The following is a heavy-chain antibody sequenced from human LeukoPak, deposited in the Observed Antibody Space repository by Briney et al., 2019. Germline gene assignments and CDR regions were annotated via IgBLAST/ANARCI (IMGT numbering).Heavy chain of an antibody. V-gene: IGHV4-39*02. CDR2: IYYSGST. D-gene: IGHD3-10*01. Sequence: PSETLSLTCTVSGGSISSSSYYWGWIRQPPGKGLEWIGSIYYSGSTYYNPSLKSRVTISVDTSKNQFSLKLSSVTAADTAVYYCAREREQYGGVPDYWGQGTLVTVSS. J-gene: IGHJ4*02. CDR3: AREREQYGGVPDY. CDR1: GGSISSSSYY.